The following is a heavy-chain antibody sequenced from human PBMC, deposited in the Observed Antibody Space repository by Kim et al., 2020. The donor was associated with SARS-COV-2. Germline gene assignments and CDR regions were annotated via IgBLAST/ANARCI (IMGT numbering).Heavy chain of an antibody. D-gene: IGHD1-26*01. V-gene: IGHV4-4*02. CDR2: IFHSGST. CDR1: DGSISSKW. J-gene: IGHJ5*02. CDR3: ARLDSDSGHYFWFDP. Sequence: SETLSLTCAVSDGSISSKWWTWVRQPPGKGLEWIGEIFHSGSTNYNPSLKSRVTMSVDKPKNQFSLKLSSVTAADTAVYYCARLDSDSGHYFWFDPWGQGTLVTVSS.